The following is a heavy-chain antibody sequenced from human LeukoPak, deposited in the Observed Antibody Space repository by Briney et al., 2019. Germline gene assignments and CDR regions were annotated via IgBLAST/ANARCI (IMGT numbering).Heavy chain of an antibody. V-gene: IGHV3-23*01. CDR2: ISGSGGST. J-gene: IGHJ4*02. Sequence: GGSLRLSCAASGFTFSSYGMSWVRQAPGKGLEWVSAISGSGGSTYYADSVKGRFTISRDNSKNTLYLQMNSLRAEDTAVYYCAKARGYSGDTDFDYWGQGTLVTVSS. CDR1: GFTFSSYG. CDR3: AKARGYSGDTDFDY. D-gene: IGHD5-12*01.